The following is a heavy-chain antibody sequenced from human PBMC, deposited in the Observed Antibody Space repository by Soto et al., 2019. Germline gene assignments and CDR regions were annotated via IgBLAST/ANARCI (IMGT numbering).Heavy chain of an antibody. CDR1: GYTFTGNY. J-gene: IGHJ3*02. Sequence: QVQLVQSGAEVKKPGASVKVSCKASGYTFTGNYMNWVRQAPGQGLEWMGWINPNSGGANYAQKFQGRVTVTWDTCISTAYMERGRLRSDDTAAYYCARDGDSSSPFDIWGQGTRVTVSS. V-gene: IGHV1-2*02. CDR2: INPNSGGA. D-gene: IGHD6-6*01. CDR3: ARDGDSSSPFDI.